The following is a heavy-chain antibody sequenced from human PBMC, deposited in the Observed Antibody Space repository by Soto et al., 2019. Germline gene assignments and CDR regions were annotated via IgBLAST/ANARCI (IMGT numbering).Heavy chain of an antibody. Sequence: SETLSLTCTVSGGSISSSIYYWGWIRQPPGKGLEWIGSIYYSGSTYYNPSLKSRVTISVDTSKNQFSLKLSSVTAADTAVYYCASLNLSFDPWGQGTLVTVSS. V-gene: IGHV4-39*01. CDR1: GGSISSSIYY. CDR2: IYYSGST. J-gene: IGHJ5*02. CDR3: ASLNLSFDP.